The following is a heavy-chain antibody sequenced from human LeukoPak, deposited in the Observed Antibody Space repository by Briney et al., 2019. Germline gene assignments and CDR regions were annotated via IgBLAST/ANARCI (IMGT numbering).Heavy chain of an antibody. Sequence: GGSLRLSCAASGFTFSSSAMSWVRQVPGKGLEWVSGISASGGSTSYADSVKGRFTISRDNSRNTLYLQMNSLRAEDTAVYYCAKKAHDGSGYRYFDLWGRGTLVTVSS. D-gene: IGHD3-10*01. J-gene: IGHJ2*01. CDR3: AKKAHDGSGYRYFDL. CDR1: GFTFSSSA. CDR2: ISASGGST. V-gene: IGHV3-23*01.